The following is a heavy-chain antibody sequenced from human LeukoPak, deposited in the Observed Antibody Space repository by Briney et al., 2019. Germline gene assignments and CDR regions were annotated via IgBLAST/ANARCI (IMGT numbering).Heavy chain of an antibody. Sequence: GGSLRLSCAASGFTFSSYAMHWVRQAPGKGLEWVAVISYDGSNKYYADSVKGRFTISRDNSKDTLYLQMNSLRAEDTAVYYCAKAGYYYDSSGYYYVDYWGQGTLVTVSS. J-gene: IGHJ4*02. CDR3: AKAGYYYDSSGYYYVDY. CDR2: ISYDGSNK. CDR1: GFTFSSYA. V-gene: IGHV3-30*04. D-gene: IGHD3-22*01.